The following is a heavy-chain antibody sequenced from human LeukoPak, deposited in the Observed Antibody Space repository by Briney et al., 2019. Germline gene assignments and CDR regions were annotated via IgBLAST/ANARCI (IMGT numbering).Heavy chain of an antibody. Sequence: GGSLRLSCAASGFTVSSNYMSWVRQAPGKGLEWVSVIYSGGSTYYADSVKGRFTISRDNSKNTLYLQMNSLSAEDTAVYYCARVPQAAGSGSSGARIYYYYYYMDVWGKGTTVTVSS. D-gene: IGHD3-10*01. CDR3: ARVPQAAGSGSSGARIYYYYYYMDV. V-gene: IGHV3-53*01. CDR2: IYSGGST. CDR1: GFTVSSNY. J-gene: IGHJ6*03.